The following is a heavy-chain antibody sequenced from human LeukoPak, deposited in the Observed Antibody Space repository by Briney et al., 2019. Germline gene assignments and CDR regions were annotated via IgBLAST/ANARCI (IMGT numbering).Heavy chain of an antibody. V-gene: IGHV3-23*01. CDR3: AKAILGTGSYSVPDY. D-gene: IGHD1-26*01. CDR2: ISDSGTSA. J-gene: IGHJ4*02. Sequence: GGSLRLSCAASGFTFSSYSMNWVRQAPGKGLEWVSAISDSGTSAYYADSVKGRFTVSRDNSKNTLFLQMNSLRAEDSAIYYCAKAILGTGSYSVPDYWGQGALVTVSS. CDR1: GFTFSSYS.